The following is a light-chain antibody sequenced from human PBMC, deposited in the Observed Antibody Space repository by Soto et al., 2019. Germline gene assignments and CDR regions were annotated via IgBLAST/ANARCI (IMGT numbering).Light chain of an antibody. CDR3: QHYGSSPLT. CDR1: QSVSSSY. Sequence: EIVMTQSPVTLSVSPGERATLSCRASQSVSSSYLAWYQQQPGQAPRLLIYGASSRATGIPDRFSGSGSGTDFTLTISRLEPEDFAVYYCQHYGSSPLTFGGGTKVDIK. CDR2: GAS. J-gene: IGKJ4*01. V-gene: IGKV3-20*01.